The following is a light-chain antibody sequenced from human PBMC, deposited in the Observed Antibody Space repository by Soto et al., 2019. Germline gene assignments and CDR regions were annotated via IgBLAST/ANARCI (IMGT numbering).Light chain of an antibody. CDR1: SSDVGGYKF. J-gene: IGLJ1*01. Sequence: QSALTQPASVSLSPGQSITISCTGTSSDVGGYKFVSWYQQHPGKAPKLMIYEVSNRPSGVSSRFSGSKSGNTASLTISGLQAEDEADYYCGSYTGSIYVFGTGTKVTVL. CDR2: EVS. CDR3: GSYTGSIYV. V-gene: IGLV2-14*01.